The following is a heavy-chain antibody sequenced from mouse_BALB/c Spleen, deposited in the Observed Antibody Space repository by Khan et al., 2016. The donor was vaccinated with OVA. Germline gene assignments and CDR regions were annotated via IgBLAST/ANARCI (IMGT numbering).Heavy chain of an antibody. CDR3: ARTGYCYFDY. CDR1: GFTFSGFG. CDR2: ISSGSNSI. Sequence: EVELVESGGGLVQTGGSRKLSCAASGFTFSGFGMHWVRQAPEKGLEWVAYISSGSNSIYYADTVKGRFTISRDNPKHTLFLQMTSLRSEDTAIYNCARTGYCYFDYWGQGTTLTVSS. J-gene: IGHJ2*01. D-gene: IGHD2-3*01. V-gene: IGHV5-17*02.